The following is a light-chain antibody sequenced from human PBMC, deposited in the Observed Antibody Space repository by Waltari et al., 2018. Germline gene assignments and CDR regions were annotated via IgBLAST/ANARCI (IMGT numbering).Light chain of an antibody. V-gene: IGKV1-9*01. J-gene: IGKJ4*01. CDR3: QQLNSYPLT. CDR2: SAS. Sequence: DIQLTQSPSFLSASVTDRVTITCRASHGISNYLPWYQQKPGKAPKLLIYSASTLQSGVPSRFSGSGSGTEFSLTISSLQPEDFATYYCQQLNSYPLTFGGGTKVEIK. CDR1: HGISNY.